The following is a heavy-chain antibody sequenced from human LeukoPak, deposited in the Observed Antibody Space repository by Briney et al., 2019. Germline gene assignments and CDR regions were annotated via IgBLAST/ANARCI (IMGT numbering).Heavy chain of an antibody. D-gene: IGHD1-26*01. Sequence: PGGSLRLSCAASGFTFSSYAMSWVRQAPGKGLEWVAVIWYEGTNEYYAEAVKGRFTISRDNSKNTLYLQMNSLRAEDSAVYYCARAIVGHTGDYWGQGTLVTVAS. V-gene: IGHV3-33*08. J-gene: IGHJ4*02. CDR3: ARAIVGHTGDY. CDR2: IWYEGTNE. CDR1: GFTFSSYA.